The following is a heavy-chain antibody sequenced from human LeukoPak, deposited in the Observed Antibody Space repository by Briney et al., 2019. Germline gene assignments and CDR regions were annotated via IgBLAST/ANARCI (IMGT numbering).Heavy chain of an antibody. Sequence: ASVKVSCKASGYTSTDHDINWVRQATGQGVEWMGWMNPKSGKIGIPQKFQGRVTMTSNTSTNTAYMELSSLRSDDTAVYYCARDESGYDSWFDPWGQGTLVTVSS. D-gene: IGHD5-12*01. J-gene: IGHJ5*02. V-gene: IGHV1-8*01. CDR1: GYTSTDHD. CDR2: MNPKSGKI. CDR3: ARDESGYDSWFDP.